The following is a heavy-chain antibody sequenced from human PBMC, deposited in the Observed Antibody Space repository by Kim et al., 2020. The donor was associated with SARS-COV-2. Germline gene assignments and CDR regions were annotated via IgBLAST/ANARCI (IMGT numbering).Heavy chain of an antibody. CDR3: VRHRGQWLRNSFDY. CDR2: MYYSGSA. D-gene: IGHD5-12*01. V-gene: IGHV4-39*01. J-gene: IGHJ4*02. CDR1: GGSISSSSYY. Sequence: SETLSLTCTVSGGSISSSSYYWGWIRQPPGKGLEWIGSMYYSGSAYYNPSLKNRVTIYVDTSKNQFSLKLSSVTAADTAVYYCVRHRGQWLRNSFDYWGQGTLVTVSS.